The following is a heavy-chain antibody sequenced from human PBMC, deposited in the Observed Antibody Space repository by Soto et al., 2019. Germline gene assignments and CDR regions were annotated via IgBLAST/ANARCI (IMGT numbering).Heavy chain of an antibody. Sequence: VESLIISCKGPGYSFTSYCIVWVLQMPGKGLEWMGIIYPGDSDTRYSPSFQGQVTISADKSISTAYLQWSSLKASDTAMYYCARLRRDYYYYGMDVWGQGTTVTVSS. V-gene: IGHV5-51*01. CDR2: IYPGDSDT. J-gene: IGHJ6*01. CDR3: ARLRRDYYYYGMDV. CDR1: GYSFTSYC.